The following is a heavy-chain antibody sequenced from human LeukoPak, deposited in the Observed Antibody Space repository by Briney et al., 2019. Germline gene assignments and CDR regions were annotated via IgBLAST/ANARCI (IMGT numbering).Heavy chain of an antibody. CDR1: GFTFNDYY. CDR3: ARVRGSYSSDS. Sequence: GGSLRLSCAACGFTFNDYYMSWIRQAPGKGLEWVSYISNSGGTMYYADSVKGRFTISRDNAKKSLFLQMNSLRAEDTAVYYCARVRGSYSSDSWGQGTLVTVSS. CDR2: ISNSGGTM. D-gene: IGHD1-26*01. V-gene: IGHV3-11*04. J-gene: IGHJ4*02.